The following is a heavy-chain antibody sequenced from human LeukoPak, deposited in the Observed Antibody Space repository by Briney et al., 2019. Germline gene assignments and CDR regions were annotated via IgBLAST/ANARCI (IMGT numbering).Heavy chain of an antibody. D-gene: IGHD6-13*01. CDR1: GFTFATYH. CDR3: AKGQQLVFWWFDP. Sequence: PGRSLRLSCVASGFTFATYHMHWVRQAPGKGLEGVAVISYDGSNEYYADSVKGRFTISRDNSKNTLYLQMNSLRAEDTAVYYCAKGQQLVFWWFDPWGQGTLVTVSS. V-gene: IGHV3-30*18. CDR2: ISYDGSNE. J-gene: IGHJ5*02.